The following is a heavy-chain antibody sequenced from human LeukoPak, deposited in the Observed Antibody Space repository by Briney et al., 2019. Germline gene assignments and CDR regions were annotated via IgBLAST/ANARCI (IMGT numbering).Heavy chain of an antibody. Sequence: GGSLRLSCAASGFTVSNNYMSWVRQAPGKGLEWVSITYSDSRTNYADSVKGRFTISRDTSQNTLSLQMNSLRAEDTAVYYCVRKNRDFNAAFDIWGQGTVVTVSS. J-gene: IGHJ3*02. CDR1: GFTVSNNY. V-gene: IGHV3-53*01. CDR3: VRKNRDFNAAFDI. CDR2: TYSDSRT. D-gene: IGHD2-21*02.